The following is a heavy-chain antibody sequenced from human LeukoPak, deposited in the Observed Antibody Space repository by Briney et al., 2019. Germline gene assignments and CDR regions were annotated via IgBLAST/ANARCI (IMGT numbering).Heavy chain of an antibody. CDR2: ISDNGGGR. V-gene: IGHV3-23*01. D-gene: IGHD4/OR15-4a*01. CDR3: AKESGALGAPLYDY. J-gene: IGHJ4*02. Sequence: GGSLRLSCGASGFSFRNYAMSWVRQAAGEGLEWVSGISDNGGGRYYADSVKGRFTISRGNSKNMLYLQMNSLRAEDTAVYYCAKESGALGAPLYDYWGRGILVTASS. CDR1: GFSFRNYA.